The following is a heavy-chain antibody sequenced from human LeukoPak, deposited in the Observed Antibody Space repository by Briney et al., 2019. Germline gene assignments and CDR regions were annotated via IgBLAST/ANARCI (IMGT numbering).Heavy chain of an antibody. CDR1: GFTFSSYA. V-gene: IGHV3-64*01. CDR3: ARGGGYYGSGSYQNFDY. D-gene: IGHD3-10*01. J-gene: IGHJ4*02. Sequence: TGGSLRLSCAASGFTFSSYAMHWVRQAPGKGLEYVSGISSNGVSTYYANSVKCRFTISRGNSKNTLYLQMGSLRAEDMAVYYCARGGGYYGSGSYQNFDYWGQGTLVTVSS. CDR2: ISSNGVST.